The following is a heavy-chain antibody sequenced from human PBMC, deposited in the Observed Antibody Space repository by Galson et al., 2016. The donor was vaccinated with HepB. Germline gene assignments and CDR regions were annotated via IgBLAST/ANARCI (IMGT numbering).Heavy chain of an antibody. CDR1: GFTFSGFW. Sequence: SLRLSCAGSGFTFSGFWMTWVRQAPGKGLEWVANIKGDGSQNYVVGPAQGRFTISRDNAKNSLYLQMDSLRAEDTAVYYCVREPRGTAYYYDYWGQGTLVTVSS. CDR2: IKGDGSQN. J-gene: IGHJ4*02. V-gene: IGHV3-7*03. CDR3: VREPRGTAYYYDY. D-gene: IGHD3-16*01.